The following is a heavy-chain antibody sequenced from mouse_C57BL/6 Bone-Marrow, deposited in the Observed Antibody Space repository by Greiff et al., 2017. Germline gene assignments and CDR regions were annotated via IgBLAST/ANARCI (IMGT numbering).Heavy chain of an antibody. CDR2: ISDGGSYT. CDR1: GFTFSSYA. D-gene: IGHD2-4*01. Sequence: EVKLVESGGGLVKPGGSLKLSCAASGFTFSSYAMSWVRQTPEKRLEWVATISDGGSYTDYPDNVKGRYTISTDKANNNLYLQMSHLKSEDTAMYYCARGSPTMITAYFDYWGQGTTLTVSS. CDR3: ARGSPTMITAYFDY. V-gene: IGHV5-4*03. J-gene: IGHJ2*01.